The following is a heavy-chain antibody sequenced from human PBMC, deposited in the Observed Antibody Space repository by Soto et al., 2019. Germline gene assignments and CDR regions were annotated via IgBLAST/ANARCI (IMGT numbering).Heavy chain of an antibody. CDR2: IWHDGSKK. Sequence: PGGSLRLSCAASGFTFSTYGMHWVRQAPGKGLEWVALIWHDGSKKYFADSVRGRFTISRDNSKNTHYLQMNSLRAEDTAVYYCARDLDTALGYYYYYGMDVWGQGTTGTV. V-gene: IGHV3-33*01. CDR1: GFTFSTYG. CDR3: ARDLDTALGYYYYYGMDV. J-gene: IGHJ6*02. D-gene: IGHD5-18*01.